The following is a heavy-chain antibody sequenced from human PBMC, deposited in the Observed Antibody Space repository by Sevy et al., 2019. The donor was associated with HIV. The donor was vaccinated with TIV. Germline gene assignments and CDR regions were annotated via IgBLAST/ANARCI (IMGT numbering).Heavy chain of an antibody. CDR1: GFTFSSYS. V-gene: IGHV3-48*02. J-gene: IGHJ4*02. CDR2: ISSSSSTI. D-gene: IGHD3-3*01. CDR3: AIVTHSSILEWLLLNYFDY. Sequence: GGFLRLSCAASGFTFSSYSMNWVRQAPGKGLEWVSYISSSSSTIYYADSVKGRFTISRDNAKNSLYLQMNSLRDEDTAVYYCAIVTHSSILEWLLLNYFDYWGQGTLVTVSS.